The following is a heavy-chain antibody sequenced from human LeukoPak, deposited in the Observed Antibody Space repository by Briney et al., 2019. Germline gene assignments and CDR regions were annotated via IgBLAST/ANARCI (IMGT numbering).Heavy chain of an antibody. Sequence: GGSLRLSCAASGFTFSSYAMSWVRQAPGKGLEWVSAISGSGGSTYYADSVKGRFTISRDNSKNTLYLQMNSLRAEDTAVYYCASLGSSWYIAYWGQGTLVTVSS. D-gene: IGHD6-13*01. V-gene: IGHV3-23*01. CDR3: ASLGSSWYIAY. J-gene: IGHJ4*02. CDR1: GFTFSSYA. CDR2: ISGSGGST.